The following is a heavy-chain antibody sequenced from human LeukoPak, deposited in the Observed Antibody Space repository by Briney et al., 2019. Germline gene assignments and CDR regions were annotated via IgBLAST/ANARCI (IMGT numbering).Heavy chain of an antibody. J-gene: IGHJ4*02. D-gene: IGHD3-22*01. Sequence: GGSLRISCAASGFTFSDYYMSWIRQAPGKRLDWVAYISSSDSTIYYADSVKGRFTISRDNAKRSLYLQMNSLRVEDTAVYYCARELAMIVVVGTFDYWGQGTRVTVSS. CDR1: GFTFSDYY. CDR2: ISSSDSTI. CDR3: ARELAMIVVVGTFDY. V-gene: IGHV3-11*01.